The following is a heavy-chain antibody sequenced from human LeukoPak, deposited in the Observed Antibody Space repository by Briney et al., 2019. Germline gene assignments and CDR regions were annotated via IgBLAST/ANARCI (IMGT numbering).Heavy chain of an antibody. CDR3: ARVSRYDSSGYYYSSFFDY. D-gene: IGHD3-22*01. CDR1: GFTFSSYW. Sequence: GGSLRLSCAASGFTFSSYWMNWVRQAPGKGLEWVSYIDFSSSTIYYADSVKGRFTISRDNAKNSLYLQMNSLRDEDTAVYFCARVSRYDSSGYYYSSFFDYWGQGTLVTVSS. CDR2: IDFSSSTI. V-gene: IGHV3-48*02. J-gene: IGHJ4*02.